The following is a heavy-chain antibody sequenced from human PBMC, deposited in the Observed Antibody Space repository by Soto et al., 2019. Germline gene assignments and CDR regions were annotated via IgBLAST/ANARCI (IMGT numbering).Heavy chain of an antibody. Sequence: SETLSLTCTVSGGSISGDSWSWIRQSPGKGLEWIGYISYSGSTNYNPSLKSRVTISVDTSKNQFSLKLSSVTAADTAVYYCARDSGRKYYDFWSGYDYGMDAWGQGTTVTVSS. CDR2: ISYSGST. D-gene: IGHD3-3*01. CDR3: ARDSGRKYYDFWSGYDYGMDA. V-gene: IGHV4-59*01. CDR1: GGSISGDS. J-gene: IGHJ6*02.